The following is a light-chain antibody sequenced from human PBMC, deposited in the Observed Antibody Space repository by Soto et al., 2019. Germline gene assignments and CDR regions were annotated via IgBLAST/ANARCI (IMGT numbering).Light chain of an antibody. CDR3: QQYYSYTPFT. V-gene: IGKV1-8*01. Sequence: AIRMTQSPSSLSASTGDRVTITCRASQGISSYLAWYQQKPGKAPKLLIYAASTLQSGVPSRFSGSGSGTDFTLTISCLQSEDFATYYCQQYYSYTPFTFGPGTKVDIK. CDR2: AAS. J-gene: IGKJ3*01. CDR1: QGISSY.